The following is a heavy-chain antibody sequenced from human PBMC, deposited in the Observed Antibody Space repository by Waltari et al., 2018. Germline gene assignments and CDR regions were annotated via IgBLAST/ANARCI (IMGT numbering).Heavy chain of an antibody. J-gene: IGHJ6*02. CDR3: ARAKPSGYKYWYYYDMDV. CDR2: IGTVGDT. CDR1: GFIFSSYD. D-gene: IGHD3-3*01. V-gene: IGHV3-13*01. Sequence: EVQLVESGGALVQPGGSLRLSCAASGFIFSSYDMPWVRQTTGEGLGWVSGIGTVGDTYYPDSVKGRFTISRENAKNSLYLQMNNLRAGDTAVYYCARAKPSGYKYWYYYDMDVWGRGTTVTVSS.